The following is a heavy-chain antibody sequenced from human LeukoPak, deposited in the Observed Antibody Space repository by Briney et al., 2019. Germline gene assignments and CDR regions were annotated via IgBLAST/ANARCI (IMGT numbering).Heavy chain of an antibody. CDR2: IYPGDSDT. Sequence: GESLKISCKVSGYNFINYWIGWVRQMPGKGLEWMGIIYPGDSDTRYSPSFQGQVTISADKSISTAYLQWGSLKASDTAMYYCARVGSGWGIDYWGQGTLVTVSS. D-gene: IGHD6-19*01. J-gene: IGHJ4*02. CDR3: ARVGSGWGIDY. V-gene: IGHV5-51*01. CDR1: GYNFINYW.